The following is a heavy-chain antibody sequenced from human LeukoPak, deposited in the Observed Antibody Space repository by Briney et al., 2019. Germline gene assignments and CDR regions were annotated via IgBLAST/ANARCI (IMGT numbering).Heavy chain of an antibody. CDR1: GFTFSSYT. D-gene: IGHD3-22*01. J-gene: IGHJ4*01. V-gene: IGHV3-23*01. CDR2: ITTSDGNT. CDR3: GKDRRYNYDRSGYYGKFDY. Sequence: GGSLRLSCAASGFTFSSYTMSWVRQAPGKGLEWVSTITTSDGNTYYADSVKGRFTISRDNSKNTLYLQMNSLRAEDTAVYYCGKDRRYNYDRSGYYGKFDYWGQEPWSPSPQ.